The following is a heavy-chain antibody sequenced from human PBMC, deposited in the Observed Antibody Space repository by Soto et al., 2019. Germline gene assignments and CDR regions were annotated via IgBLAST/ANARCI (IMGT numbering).Heavy chain of an antibody. J-gene: IGHJ4*02. CDR2: INSDGSST. D-gene: IGHD4-4*01. CDR1: GFTFSSYW. V-gene: IGHV3-74*01. Sequence: GGSLRLSCAASGFTFSSYWMHWVRQAPGKGLVWVSRINSDGSSTSYADSVKGRFTISRDNAKNTLYLQMNRLRAEDTAVYYCARVPINTVTTWFWGQGTLVTVSS. CDR3: ARVPINTVTTWF.